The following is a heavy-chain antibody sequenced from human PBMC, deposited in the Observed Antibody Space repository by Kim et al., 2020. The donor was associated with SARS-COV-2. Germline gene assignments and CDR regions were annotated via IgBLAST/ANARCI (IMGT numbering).Heavy chain of an antibody. CDR3: TSGPYYYDSAAYYHDY. J-gene: IGHJ4*02. CDR2: IRSKRYDETT. D-gene: IGHD3-22*01. CDR1: GLNFGDYA. V-gene: IGHV3-49*03. Sequence: GGSLRLSCTTSGLNFGDYAMSWFRQAPGKGLEWVAFIRSKRYDETTEYAASVKGRFTISRDDSKRIAYLQMNALKTEDTAVYYCTSGPYYYDSAAYYHDYWGQGTPVTVSS.